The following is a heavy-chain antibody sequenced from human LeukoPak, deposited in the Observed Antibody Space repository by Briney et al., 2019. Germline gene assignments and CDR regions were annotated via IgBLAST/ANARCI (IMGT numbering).Heavy chain of an antibody. CDR3: ATHLSNTPNY. J-gene: IGHJ4*02. V-gene: IGHV5-51*01. CDR1: GYSFSNYW. CDR2: IYPGDSDT. Sequence: GESLKISCEASGYSFSNYWIGWVRQMPGKGLEWMGIIYPGDSDTKYSPSFQGQVTISADRSVSTAYLQWSSRKASDTAMYYCATHLSNTPNYWGQGTLVTVSS. D-gene: IGHD2/OR15-2a*01.